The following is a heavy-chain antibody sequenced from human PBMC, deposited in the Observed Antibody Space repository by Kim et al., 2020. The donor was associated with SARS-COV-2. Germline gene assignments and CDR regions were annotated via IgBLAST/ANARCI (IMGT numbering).Heavy chain of an antibody. CDR2: MKGDGSRI. V-gene: IGHV3-7*01. CDR3: VRVISRDEAVGD. D-gene: IGHD2-21*01. Sequence: GGSLRLSCAASGFTFSDYWMTWVRQAPGKGLEWVANMKGDGSRIAYVDSVKGRFTISRDNAKNLLYLQMNNLRVEDTAVDYCVRVISRDEAVGDWG. J-gene: IGHJ6*01. CDR1: GFTFSDYW.